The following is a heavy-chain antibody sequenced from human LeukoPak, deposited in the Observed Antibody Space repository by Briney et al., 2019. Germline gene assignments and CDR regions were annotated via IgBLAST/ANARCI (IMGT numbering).Heavy chain of an antibody. CDR1: GLTFSNYA. D-gene: IGHD3-10*01. J-gene: IGHJ4*02. CDR3: AKDHGSGSYEPNFDY. V-gene: IGHV3-23*01. CDR2: ISGSGGST. Sequence: PGGSLRLSCAASGLTFSNYAMNWVRQTPGKGLEGVSAISGSGGSTYYADSVKGRFTISRDNSKNTLYLQMNSLRAEDTAVYYCAKDHGSGSYEPNFDYWGQGTLVTVSS.